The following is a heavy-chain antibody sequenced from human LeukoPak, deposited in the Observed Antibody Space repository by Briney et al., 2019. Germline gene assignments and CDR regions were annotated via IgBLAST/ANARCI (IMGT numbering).Heavy chain of an antibody. CDR3: ARDVFFRAHNWFDP. Sequence: SETLSLTCTVSGYSVSSGYYWGWIRQPPGKGLEWIGSMYHSGDTYYNPSLKSRVTISVDTSKNQVSLKLSSVTAADTAVYYCARDVFFRAHNWFDPWGQGTLVTVSS. J-gene: IGHJ5*02. D-gene: IGHD2/OR15-2a*01. CDR2: MYHSGDT. V-gene: IGHV4-38-2*02. CDR1: GYSVSSGYY.